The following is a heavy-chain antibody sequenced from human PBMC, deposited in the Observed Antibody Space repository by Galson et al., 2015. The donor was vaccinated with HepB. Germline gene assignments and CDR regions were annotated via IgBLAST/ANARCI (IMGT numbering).Heavy chain of an antibody. CDR1: GFTVSSNY. CDR2: IYSGGST. CDR3: ARVPPGRGYFDY. D-gene: IGHD1-26*01. J-gene: IGHJ4*02. Sequence: SMRLSCAASGFTVSSNYMSWVRQAPGKGLEWASVIYSGGSTYNAESVKGRFTISRDNSKNTLYLQMNSLRAEDTAVYYCARVPPGRGYFDYWGQGTLVTVSS. V-gene: IGHV3-66*01.